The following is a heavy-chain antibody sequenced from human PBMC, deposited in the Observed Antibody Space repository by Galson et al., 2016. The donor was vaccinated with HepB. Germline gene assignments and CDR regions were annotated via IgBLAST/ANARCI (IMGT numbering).Heavy chain of an antibody. J-gene: IGHJ5*02. V-gene: IGHV1-3*01. D-gene: IGHD3-10*01. CDR1: GYTFSNYG. Sequence: SVKVSCKASGYTFSNYGIHWVRQAPGQGLDRMGWINAGNGYTKYSQKFQGRVTITRDTSASTAYMELGSLRYEDTAVYYCARGASYGSGGYYTWFDPWGQGTLVTVSS. CDR3: ARGASYGSGGYYTWFDP. CDR2: INAGNGYT.